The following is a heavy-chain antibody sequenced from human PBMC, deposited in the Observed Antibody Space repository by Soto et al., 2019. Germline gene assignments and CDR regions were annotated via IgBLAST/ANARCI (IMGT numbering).Heavy chain of an antibody. Sequence: GASVKVSCKASGYTFTGYYMHWVRQAPGQGLEWMGWINPNSGGTNYAQKFQGWVTMTRDTSISTAYMELSRLRSDDTAVYYCARAQLLLWFGKNSWFDPWGQGTLVTVSS. J-gene: IGHJ5*02. V-gene: IGHV1-2*04. CDR1: GYTFTGYY. D-gene: IGHD3-10*01. CDR2: INPNSGGT. CDR3: ARAQLLLWFGKNSWFDP.